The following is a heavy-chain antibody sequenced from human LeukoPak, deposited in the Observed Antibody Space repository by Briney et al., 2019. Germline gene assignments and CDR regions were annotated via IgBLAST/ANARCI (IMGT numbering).Heavy chain of an antibody. CDR2: INHSGST. Sequence: SETLSLTCAVYGGSFSGYYWSWIRQPPGKGLEWIGEINHSGSTNYNPSLKSRVTISVDTSKNQFSLKLSSVAAADTAVYYCARGLDDYGDHALDYWGQGTLVTVSS. D-gene: IGHD4-17*01. V-gene: IGHV4-34*01. CDR3: ARGLDDYGDHALDY. CDR1: GGSFSGYY. J-gene: IGHJ4*02.